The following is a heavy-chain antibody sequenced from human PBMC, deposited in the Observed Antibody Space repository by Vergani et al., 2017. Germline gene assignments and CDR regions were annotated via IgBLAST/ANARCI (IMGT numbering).Heavy chain of an antibody. CDR2: ISWNSGSI. CDR3: AKDIPLWSHTFDY. D-gene: IGHD5-18*01. Sequence: EVQLVESGGGLVQPGRSLRLSCAASGFTFDDYAMHWVRQAPGKGLEWVSGISWNSGSIGYADSVKGRFTISRDNAKNSLYLQMNSLRAEDTALYYCAKDIPLWSHTFDYWGQGTLVTVSS. V-gene: IGHV3-9*01. CDR1: GFTFDDYA. J-gene: IGHJ4*02.